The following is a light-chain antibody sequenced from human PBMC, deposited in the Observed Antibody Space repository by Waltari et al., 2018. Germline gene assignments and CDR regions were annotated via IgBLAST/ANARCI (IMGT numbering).Light chain of an antibody. Sequence: SALTQPASVSGSPGQSSTFSSTGTNSNVGIYNYFSWYQHHPGKAPKLLISDVNRRPSGISDRFSGSKSGSTASLTISGLQAEDEAEYYCSSYTRSSTLVFGGGTKVTVL. CDR2: DVN. V-gene: IGLV2-14*03. J-gene: IGLJ2*01. CDR1: NSNVGIYNY. CDR3: SSYTRSSTLV.